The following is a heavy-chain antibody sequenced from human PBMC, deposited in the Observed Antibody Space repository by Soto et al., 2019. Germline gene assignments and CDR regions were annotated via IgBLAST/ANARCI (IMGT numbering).Heavy chain of an antibody. CDR2: ISGSGGST. D-gene: IGHD6-13*01. J-gene: IGHJ6*02. CDR3: AKKKGGEQQLVPFVFYYYGMDV. CDR1: GVTFSSYA. Sequence: HPGGSLRLSCAASGVTFSSYAMSWVRQAPGKGLEWVSAISGSGGSTYYADSVKGRFTISRDNSKNTLYLQMNSLRAEDTAVYYCAKKKGGEQQLVPFVFYYYGMDVWGQGTTVTVS. V-gene: IGHV3-23*01.